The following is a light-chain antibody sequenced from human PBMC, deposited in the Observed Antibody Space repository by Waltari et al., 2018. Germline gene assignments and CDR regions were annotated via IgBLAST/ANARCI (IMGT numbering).Light chain of an antibody. CDR1: SSDVGAYNY. Sequence: QSALTQPASVSGSPGQSITISCTGTSSDVGAYNYVSWYQQHPGKVPKLIIYDVSHRPAGVSLRFSGSKSDNTASLTISGLQAEDEADYYCISYTTSDTMIFGGGTKLTVL. J-gene: IGLJ2*01. CDR3: ISYTTSDTMI. CDR2: DVS. V-gene: IGLV2-14*03.